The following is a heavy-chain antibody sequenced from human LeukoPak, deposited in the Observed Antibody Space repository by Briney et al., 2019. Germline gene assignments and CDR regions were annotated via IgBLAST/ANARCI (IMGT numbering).Heavy chain of an antibody. CDR3: AKRMIRGVNHDAFDL. Sequence: GGSLRLSCAASGLSFSSFAMSWVRQGPARGLEWVSSIRGNGETFYADSVKGLFTVSRDNSKNTLYLQMNSLRAEDTAVYYCAKRMIRGVNHDAFDLWGQGTMVTVSS. J-gene: IGHJ3*01. CDR2: IRGNGET. D-gene: IGHD3-10*01. CDR1: GLSFSSFA. V-gene: IGHV3-23*01.